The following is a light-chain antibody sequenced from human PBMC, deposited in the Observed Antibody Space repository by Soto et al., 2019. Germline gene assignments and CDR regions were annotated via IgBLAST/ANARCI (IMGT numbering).Light chain of an antibody. CDR3: QQFNSYPIT. J-gene: IGKJ5*01. CDR1: QSISRW. V-gene: IGKV1-5*01. Sequence: DIQMTQSPATLSASVGARVTISYRASQSISRWLTWYKQKTGKAPKLLIYEASNLESGVPSRFSGSGSGTEFTLTIGGLQPDDFATYYCQQFNSYPITFGQGTRLE. CDR2: EAS.